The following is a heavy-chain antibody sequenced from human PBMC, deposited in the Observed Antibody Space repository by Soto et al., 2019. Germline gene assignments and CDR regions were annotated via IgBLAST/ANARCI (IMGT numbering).Heavy chain of an antibody. D-gene: IGHD1-1*01. CDR2: ISGSGGSI. Sequence: EVPLLESGGGLVQPGGSLRLSCAASGFTFSTYAMNWVRQAPGNGLEWVSAISGSGGSIHYADSVKGRFTISRDNSKHTLYLQMNSLRDEDTAVYHCVKGYWKGDVWGQGTTVTVSS. J-gene: IGHJ6*02. V-gene: IGHV3-23*01. CDR3: VKGYWKGDV. CDR1: GFTFSTYA.